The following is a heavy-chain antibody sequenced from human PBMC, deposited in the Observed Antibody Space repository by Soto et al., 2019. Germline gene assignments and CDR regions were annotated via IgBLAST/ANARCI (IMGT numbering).Heavy chain of an antibody. CDR2: ISSSSSYI. V-gene: IGHV3-21*01. D-gene: IGHD2-2*01. Sequence: PGGSLRLSCAASGFTFSSYSMNWVRQAPGKGLEWVSSISSSSSYIYYADSVKGRFTISRDNAKNSLYLQMNSLRAEDTAVYYCARLLGYCSSTSCPGEGIYYYYGMDVWGQGNTVTVSS. CDR3: ARLLGYCSSTSCPGEGIYYYYGMDV. J-gene: IGHJ6*02. CDR1: GFTFSSYS.